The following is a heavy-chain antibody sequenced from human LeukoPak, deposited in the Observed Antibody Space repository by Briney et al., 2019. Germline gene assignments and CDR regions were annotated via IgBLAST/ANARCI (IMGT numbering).Heavy chain of an antibody. CDR3: AKDRVVYNWNYAYYFDD. V-gene: IGHV1-46*01. CDR2: INPSGGST. CDR1: GYTFTSYY. D-gene: IGHD1-7*01. Sequence: ASVKVSCKASGYTFTSYYMHWVRQAPGQGLEWMGIINPSGGSTSYAQKFQGRVTMTRDMSTSTVYMELSSLRSEDTAVYYCAKDRVVYNWNYAYYFDDWGQGTLVTVSS. J-gene: IGHJ4*02.